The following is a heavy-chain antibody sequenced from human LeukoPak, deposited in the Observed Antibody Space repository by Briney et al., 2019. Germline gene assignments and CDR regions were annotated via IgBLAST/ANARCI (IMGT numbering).Heavy chain of an antibody. J-gene: IGHJ3*02. Sequence: GGSLRLSCAASGFTFSSYWMHWVRQAPGKGLVWVSRINSDGSSTSYADSVKGRFTISRDNAKNSLFLQMSSLRAEDTAVYYCAREMYAGWYFAFDIWGQGTMVTVSS. CDR2: INSDGSST. CDR3: AREMYAGWYFAFDI. CDR1: GFTFSSYW. V-gene: IGHV3-74*01. D-gene: IGHD6-19*01.